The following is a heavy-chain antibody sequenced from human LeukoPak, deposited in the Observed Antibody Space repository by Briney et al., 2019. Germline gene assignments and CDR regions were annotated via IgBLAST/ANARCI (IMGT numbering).Heavy chain of an antibody. V-gene: IGHV4-39*07. Sequence: PSETLSLTCTVSGVSISSSNSYWGWIRQPPGKGLEWIGSIYYSGSTYYNPSLKSRVTISVDTSKNQFSLKLSSVTAADTAVYYCARVGGYIAAAWIDYWGQGTLVTVSS. CDR1: GVSISSSNSY. CDR3: ARVGGYIAAAWIDY. J-gene: IGHJ4*02. D-gene: IGHD6-13*01. CDR2: IYYSGST.